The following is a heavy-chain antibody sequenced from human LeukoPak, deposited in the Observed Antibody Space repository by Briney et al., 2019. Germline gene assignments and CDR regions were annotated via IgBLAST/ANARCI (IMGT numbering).Heavy chain of an antibody. D-gene: IGHD6-13*01. CDR1: GFTFSSYA. CDR2: ISGSGGST. Sequence: GGSPRLSCAASGFTFSSYAMSWVRQAPGKGLEWVSAISGSGGSTYYADSVKGRFTISRDNSKNTLYLQMNSLRAGDTAVYYCAKADRYSSSWYVFQHWGQGTLVTVSS. CDR3: AKADRYSSSWYVFQH. V-gene: IGHV3-23*01. J-gene: IGHJ1*01.